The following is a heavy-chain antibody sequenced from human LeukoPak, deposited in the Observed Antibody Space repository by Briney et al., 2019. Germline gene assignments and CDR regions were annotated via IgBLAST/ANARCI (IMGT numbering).Heavy chain of an antibody. CDR3: ARGVPPDY. V-gene: IGHV4-38-2*01. J-gene: IGHJ4*02. CDR1: DYSISNDYY. CDR2: IYHSGRT. Sequence: SETLSLTCAVSDYSISNDYYWDWIRQPPGKGLEWIGSIYHSGRTYYNPSLKSRVTISVDTSKNQFSLNLSSVTAADTAVYYCARGVPPDYWGQGTLVTVSS. D-gene: IGHD2-8*01.